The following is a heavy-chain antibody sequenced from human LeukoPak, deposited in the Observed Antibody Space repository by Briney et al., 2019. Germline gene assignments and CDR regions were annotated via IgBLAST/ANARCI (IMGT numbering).Heavy chain of an antibody. J-gene: IGHJ3*02. CDR1: GGTFSSYA. V-gene: IGHV1-69*04. CDR2: IIPILGIA. D-gene: IGHD3-10*01. CDR3: ARDFNMGAFDI. Sequence: GASVKVPCKASGGTFSSYAISWVRQAPGQGLEWMGRIIPILGIANYAQKFQGRVTITADKSTSTAYMELSSLRSEDTAVYYCARDFNMGAFDIWGQGTMVTVSS.